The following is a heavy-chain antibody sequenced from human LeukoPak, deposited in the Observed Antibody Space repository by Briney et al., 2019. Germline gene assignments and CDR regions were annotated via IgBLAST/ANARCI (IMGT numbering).Heavy chain of an antibody. D-gene: IGHD3-3*01. J-gene: IGHJ3*02. V-gene: IGHV1-69*04. Sequence: ASVKVSCEVSGGTFSTYAITWVRRAPGQGLEWMSRIIPIADITHYAQKFQGRVTVAADKSTNTAYMELSRLRSEDTAVYYCARDLPFAYHAFDIWGQGTTVAVSS. CDR2: IIPIADIT. CDR3: ARDLPFAYHAFDI. CDR1: GGTFSTYA.